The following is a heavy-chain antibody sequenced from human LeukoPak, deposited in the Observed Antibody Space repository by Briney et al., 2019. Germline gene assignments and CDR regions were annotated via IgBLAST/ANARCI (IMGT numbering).Heavy chain of an antibody. CDR1: GGSISSSTYY. D-gene: IGHD4-17*01. J-gene: IGHJ4*02. CDR2: IYYSGNT. Sequence: SETLSLTCTVSGGSISSSTYYWGWIRQSPGKGLEWIGNIYYSGNTYYNPSLKSRVTISVDTSKNQFSLKLSSVTAADTAVYYCALDYGDYAFDYWGQGTLVTVSS. V-gene: IGHV4-39*01. CDR3: ALDYGDYAFDY.